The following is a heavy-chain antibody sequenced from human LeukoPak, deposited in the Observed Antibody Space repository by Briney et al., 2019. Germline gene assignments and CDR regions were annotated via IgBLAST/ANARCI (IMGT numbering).Heavy chain of an antibody. V-gene: IGHV4-59*01. D-gene: IGHD3-22*01. J-gene: IGHJ5*02. Sequence: SETLSLTCSVSGGSISTYYWSWIRQPPGKGLEWIGHIYDSGSTNYNPSLKSRVTISVDTSKNQFSLKLTSVTAADTAAYYCARASGGYYNNWFDPWGQGTLVTVSS. CDR3: ARASGGYYNNWFDP. CDR2: IYDSGST. CDR1: GGSISTYY.